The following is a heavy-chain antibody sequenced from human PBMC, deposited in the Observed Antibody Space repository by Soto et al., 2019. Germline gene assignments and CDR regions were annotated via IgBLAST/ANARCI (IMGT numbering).Heavy chain of an antibody. CDR1: GYTFKDYD. CDR2: MNPNSGNT. Sequence: QVQLLQSGAEVKKPGTSVRVSCRASGYTFKDYDINWVRRAPGQGLEWMGWMNPNSGNTAYARKFHDRITMTSSGSARTAFMELSSLTPEDTAGYYCARRMTWSLWCFDLWGSGTQVTVSS. J-gene: IGHJ2*01. V-gene: IGHV1-8*01. D-gene: IGHD3-3*01. CDR3: ARRMTWSLWCFDL.